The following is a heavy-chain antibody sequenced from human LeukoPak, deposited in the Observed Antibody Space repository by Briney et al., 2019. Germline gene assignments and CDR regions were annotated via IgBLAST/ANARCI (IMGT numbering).Heavy chain of an antibody. J-gene: IGHJ4*02. Sequence: GGSLRLSCAASGFTFSSYSMNWVRQAPGKGLGWVSYISSSSSTIYYADSVKGRFTISRDNAKKSLSLQMNSLRDEDTAVYYCARDPCSGGRCYYLIDYWGQGTLVTVSS. CDR1: GFTFSSYS. CDR2: ISSSSSTI. V-gene: IGHV3-48*02. CDR3: ARDPCSGGRCYYLIDY. D-gene: IGHD2-15*01.